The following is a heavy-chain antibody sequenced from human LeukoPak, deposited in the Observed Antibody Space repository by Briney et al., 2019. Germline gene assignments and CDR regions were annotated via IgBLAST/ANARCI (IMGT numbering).Heavy chain of an antibody. D-gene: IGHD3-9*01. Sequence: GDSLRLSCAAAGFTLNRSAMSSVRQAPGKGLEWVSAISGAGGSTYYADSVKGRFAISRDNSKNTLYLQMNSLRAEDTAVYYCAKARSYVTGYNLFVNWGQGTLVTVSS. V-gene: IGHV3-23*01. CDR3: AKARSYVTGYNLFVN. J-gene: IGHJ4*02. CDR1: GFTLNRSA. CDR2: ISGAGGST.